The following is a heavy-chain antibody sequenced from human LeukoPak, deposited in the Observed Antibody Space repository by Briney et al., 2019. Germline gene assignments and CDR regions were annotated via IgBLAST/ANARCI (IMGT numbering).Heavy chain of an antibody. Sequence: LPGGSLRLSCIGSGFNFTYYAIYWVRQAPGKGLEWVAVVSYDGNDGYYADSVKGRFSNSRDNSQNTVTLQMNNLRVDDTAIYYCAKLAWNDGSYYFDYWGQGTLVTVSS. D-gene: IGHD1-1*01. CDR2: VSYDGNDG. CDR3: AKLAWNDGSYYFDY. V-gene: IGHV3-30*18. CDR1: GFNFTYYA. J-gene: IGHJ4*02.